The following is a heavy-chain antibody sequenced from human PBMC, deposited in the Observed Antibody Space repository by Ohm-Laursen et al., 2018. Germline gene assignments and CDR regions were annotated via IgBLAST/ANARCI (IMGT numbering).Heavy chain of an antibody. Sequence: SLRLSCAATAFTVSNNYVSWVRQAPGKGLEWVSIIYSGGSTYYADSVKGRFTISRDHSKNTVYLQMNSLRGDDTAVYYCARVPRTGMVDYWGQGTLVTVSS. J-gene: IGHJ4*02. CDR2: IYSGGST. D-gene: IGHD5-18*01. CDR1: AFTVSNNY. V-gene: IGHV3-53*01. CDR3: ARVPRTGMVDY.